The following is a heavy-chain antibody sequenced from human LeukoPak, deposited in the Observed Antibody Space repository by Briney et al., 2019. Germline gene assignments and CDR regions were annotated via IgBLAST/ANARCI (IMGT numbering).Heavy chain of an antibody. Sequence: SETLSLTCTVSGGFISSYYWSSIRQPPGKRLEWIGYIYYSVITSYNPSLKSRVTISADTSKNQFSLRLSSVTAADTAVYYCARRGAYSGNDLAWYFDLWGRGTLVTVSS. CDR2: IYYSVIT. J-gene: IGHJ2*01. V-gene: IGHV4-59*08. CDR3: ARRGAYSGNDLAWYFDL. D-gene: IGHD5-12*01. CDR1: GGFISSYY.